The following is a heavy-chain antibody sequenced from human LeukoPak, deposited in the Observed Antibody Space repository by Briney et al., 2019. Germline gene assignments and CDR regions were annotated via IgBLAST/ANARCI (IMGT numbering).Heavy chain of an antibody. J-gene: IGHJ5*02. Sequence: PSETLSLTCAVYGGSFSGYYWSWIRQPPGKGLEWIGEINHSGSTNYNPSLKSRVTISVDTSKNQFSLKLSSVTAADTAVYYCARHPDSSGPNWFDPWGQGTLVTVSS. CDR2: INHSGST. D-gene: IGHD3-22*01. V-gene: IGHV4-34*01. CDR1: GGSFSGYY. CDR3: ARHPDSSGPNWFDP.